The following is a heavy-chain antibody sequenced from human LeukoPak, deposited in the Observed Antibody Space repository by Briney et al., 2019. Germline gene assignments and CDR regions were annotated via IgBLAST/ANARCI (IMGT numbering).Heavy chain of an antibody. CDR3: ARGVVAPAATPLHYRSYYMDV. D-gene: IGHD2-2*01. Sequence: ASVYVSCTASGGTFSSYAISWVRQAPGQGLEWMGGINPIFGTANYAQEWQSRDTITKNESTSTVYMELSSLRPEDTAVYYCARGVVAPAATPLHYRSYYMDVWGKGTTVTVSS. CDR1: GGTFSSYA. J-gene: IGHJ6*03. CDR2: INPIFGTA. V-gene: IGHV1-69*05.